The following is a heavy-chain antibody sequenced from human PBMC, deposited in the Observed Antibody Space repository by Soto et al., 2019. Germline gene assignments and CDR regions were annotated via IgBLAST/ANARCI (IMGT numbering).Heavy chain of an antibody. D-gene: IGHD3-3*01. CDR1: GFTFSSYG. CDR3: ARAEYYDFWSGYYADGMDV. V-gene: IGHV3-33*01. Sequence: GGSLRLSCAASGFTFSSYGMHWVRQAPGKGLEWVAVIWYDGSNKYYADSVKGRFTISRDNSKNTLYLQMNSLRAEDTAVYYCARAEYYDFWSGYYADGMDVWGQGTTVTVSS. J-gene: IGHJ6*02. CDR2: IWYDGSNK.